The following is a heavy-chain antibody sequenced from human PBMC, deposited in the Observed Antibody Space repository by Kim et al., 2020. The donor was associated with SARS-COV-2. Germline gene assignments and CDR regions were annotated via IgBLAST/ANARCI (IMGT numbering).Heavy chain of an antibody. V-gene: IGHV3-7*01. Sequence: GGSLRLSCAASGFTFSSYWMSWVRQAPGKGLEWVANIKQDGSEKYYVDSVKGRFTISRDNAKNSLYLQMNSLRAEDTAVYYCARERGGGYCSGGSCYSNWYFDLWGRGTLVTVSS. J-gene: IGHJ2*01. D-gene: IGHD2-15*01. CDR1: GFTFSSYW. CDR3: ARERGGGYCSGGSCYSNWYFDL. CDR2: IKQDGSEK.